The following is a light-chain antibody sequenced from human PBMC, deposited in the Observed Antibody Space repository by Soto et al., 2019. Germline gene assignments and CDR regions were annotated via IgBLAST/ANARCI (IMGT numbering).Light chain of an antibody. CDR3: SSYASSNTLV. J-gene: IGLJ1*01. CDR1: SSDVGGYDY. Sequence: HSVLTQPASVSGSPGQSITISCTGTSSDVGGYDYVSWYQQYPGKAPKLMIYYVSDRPSGVSDRFSGSKSGNTASLTISGLQAEDEADYYCSSYASSNTLVFGTGTKVTVL. V-gene: IGLV2-14*01. CDR2: YVS.